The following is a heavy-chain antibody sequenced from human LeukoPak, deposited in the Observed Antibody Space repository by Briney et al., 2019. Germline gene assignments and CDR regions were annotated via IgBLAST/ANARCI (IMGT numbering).Heavy chain of an antibody. Sequence: SETLSLTCTVSGGSISSSSYYWAWIRQSPGKGLEWIANIYYSGSTYYNPSLKSRVTISVDTSKNQFSLKLSSVTAADTAVYYCARETGDYGDNYWGQGTLVTVSS. D-gene: IGHD4-23*01. CDR1: GGSISSSSYY. J-gene: IGHJ4*02. CDR3: ARETGDYGDNY. CDR2: IYYSGST. V-gene: IGHV4-39*07.